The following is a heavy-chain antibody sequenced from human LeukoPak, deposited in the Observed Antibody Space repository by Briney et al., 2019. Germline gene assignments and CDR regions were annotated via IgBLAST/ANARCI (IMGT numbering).Heavy chain of an antibody. V-gene: IGHV4-31*03. CDR3: ARVKQQLVRGIFDY. Sequence: SETLSLTCTVSGGSISSGGYYWRWIRQHPGKGLEWIGYIYYSGSTYYNPSLKSRVTISVDTSKNQFSPKLSSVTAADTAVYYCARVKQQLVRGIFDYWGQGTLVTVSS. CDR2: IYYSGST. CDR1: GGSISSGGYY. D-gene: IGHD6-13*01. J-gene: IGHJ4*02.